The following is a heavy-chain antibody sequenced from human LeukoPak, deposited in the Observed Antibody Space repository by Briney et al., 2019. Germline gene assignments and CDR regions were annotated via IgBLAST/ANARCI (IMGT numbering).Heavy chain of an antibody. Sequence: GGSLRLSCAASGFTFSSCWMNWAREAPGKGLEWVASINHNGNVNYYVDSVKGRFTISRDNAKNSLYLQMSNLRAEDTAVYFCARGGGLDVWGQGATVTVSS. D-gene: IGHD3-16*01. V-gene: IGHV3-7*03. J-gene: IGHJ6*02. CDR2: INHNGNVN. CDR3: ARGGGLDV. CDR1: GFTFSSCW.